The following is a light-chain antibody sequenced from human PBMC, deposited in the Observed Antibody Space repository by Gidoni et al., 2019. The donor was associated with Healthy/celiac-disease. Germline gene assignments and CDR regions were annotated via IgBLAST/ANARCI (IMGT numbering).Light chain of an antibody. Sequence: ELVLTQSPGTLSLSPGERATLSCRASQSVSSSYLAWYQQKPGQAPRLLIYGASSRATGIPDMFSGSGSGTDFTLTISRLEPEDFAVYYCQQYGSSGTFGQGTKVEIK. CDR1: QSVSSSY. J-gene: IGKJ1*01. CDR2: GAS. CDR3: QQYGSSGT. V-gene: IGKV3-20*01.